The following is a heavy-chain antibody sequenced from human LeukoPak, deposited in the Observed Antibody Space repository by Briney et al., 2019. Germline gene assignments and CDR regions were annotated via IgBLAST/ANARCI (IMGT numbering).Heavy chain of an antibody. CDR3: ARPPGYSYGDYFDY. CDR2: ISSSSSYI. J-gene: IGHJ4*02. Sequence: GGSLRLSCAASGFTFSSYSMNWVRQAPGKGLEWVSSISSSSSYIYYADSVKGRFTISRDNAKNSLYLQMNSLRAEDTAVYYCARPPGYSYGDYFDYWGQGTLVTVSS. CDR1: GFTFSSYS. D-gene: IGHD5-18*01. V-gene: IGHV3-21*01.